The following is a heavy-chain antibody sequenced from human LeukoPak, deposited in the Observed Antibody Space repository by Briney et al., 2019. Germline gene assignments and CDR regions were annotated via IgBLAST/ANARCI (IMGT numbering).Heavy chain of an antibody. D-gene: IGHD3-22*01. CDR3: ASGGGYYDSSGYPYNWFDP. Sequence: GGSLRLSCAASGFTVSSNYMGWVRQAPGKGLEWVSVIYSGGSTYYADSVKGRFTISRDNSKNTLYLQMNSLRAEDTAVYYCASGGGYYDSSGYPYNWFDPWGQGTLVTVSS. V-gene: IGHV3-53*01. CDR1: GFTVSSNY. J-gene: IGHJ5*02. CDR2: IYSGGST.